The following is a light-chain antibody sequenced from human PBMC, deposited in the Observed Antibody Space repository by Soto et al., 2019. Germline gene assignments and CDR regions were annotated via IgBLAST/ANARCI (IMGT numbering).Light chain of an antibody. Sequence: DTQMAQSPPTLSASVGDRVTITCRASQNIGDWLAWYQQEPGKAPKLLIYDASILENGVPSRFSASGSGTEFTLAISNLQPADFATYSCHQYNSYPWTFGQGTKVEVK. CDR2: DAS. V-gene: IGKV1-5*01. J-gene: IGKJ1*01. CDR1: QNIGDW. CDR3: HQYNSYPWT.